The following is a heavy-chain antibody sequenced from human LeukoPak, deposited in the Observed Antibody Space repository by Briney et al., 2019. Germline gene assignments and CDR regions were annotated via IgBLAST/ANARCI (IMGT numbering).Heavy chain of an antibody. CDR3: ARALADYYDTSGYYHPRGYFDY. J-gene: IGHJ4*02. CDR1: GGSISSSSYC. Sequence: SETLSLTCTVSGGSISSSSYCWGWIRQPPGKGLEWIGSIYHSGSTYYDPSLKSRVTISVDTSKNQFSLNLSSVTAADTAVYYCARALADYYDTSGYYHPRGYFDYWGQGTLVTVSS. D-gene: IGHD3-22*01. CDR2: IYHSGST. V-gene: IGHV4-39*07.